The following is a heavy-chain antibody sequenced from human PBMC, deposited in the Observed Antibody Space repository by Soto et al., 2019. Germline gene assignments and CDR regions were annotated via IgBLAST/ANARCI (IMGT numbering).Heavy chain of an antibody. J-gene: IGHJ2*01. CDR3: AGEGHDNLTEPPCVCYFDL. CDR1: GGSFSGYY. Sequence: QVQLQQWGAGPLRPLETLSLTCGVSGGSFSGYYWFWIRQSPGKGLAWIGEITDRGSINYNPSLKCRVTISADASKNQYSHNLRSVTAADNAGYYCAGEGHDNLTEPPCVCYFDLLRRASLVTLSS. D-gene: IGHD3-9*01. CDR2: ITDRGSI. V-gene: IGHV4-34*01.